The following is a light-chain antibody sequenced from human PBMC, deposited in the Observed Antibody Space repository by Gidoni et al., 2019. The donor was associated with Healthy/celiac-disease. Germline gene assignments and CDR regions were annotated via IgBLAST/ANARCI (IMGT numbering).Light chain of an antibody. CDR2: SNN. CDR1: SSNIGSNT. V-gene: IGLV1-44*01. CDR3: AAWEDSLNGFYV. J-gene: IGLJ1*01. Sequence: QSVLTQPPSASGTPGQRVTISCSGSSSNIGSNTVTWYQQLPETAPNLLIYSNNQRPQGVPDRFSGSKSGTSASLAIRGLQSEDEADYYCAAWEDSLNGFYVFGTGTKVTVL.